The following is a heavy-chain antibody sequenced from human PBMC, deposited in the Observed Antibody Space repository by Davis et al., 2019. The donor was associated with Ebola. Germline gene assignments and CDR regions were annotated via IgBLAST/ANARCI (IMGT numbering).Heavy chain of an antibody. CDR3: ARGHNYAHDY. CDR2: VILKSGAT. CDR1: GYTFTDYN. J-gene: IGHJ4*02. Sequence: ASVKVSCKASGYTFTDYNIHWMRQAPGQGLEWLGRVILKSGATNYAQKFQGRVTMTRDTSISTVYMELSRLIFDDTAVYYCARGHNYAHDYWGQGTLVTVSS. D-gene: IGHD5-18*01. V-gene: IGHV1-2*06.